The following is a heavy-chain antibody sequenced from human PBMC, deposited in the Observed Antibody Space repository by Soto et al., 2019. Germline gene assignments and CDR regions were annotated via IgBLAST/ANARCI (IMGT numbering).Heavy chain of an antibody. CDR3: ARPMYSTSAQLYYGMDV. CDR1: GYSIMSGYF. CDR2: MYHSGIT. Sequence: SETLSLPCAVSGYSIMSGYFWGWIRQPPGKGLEWIGSMYHSGITYYNLSLKSRVTISVDTSKNQLSLKLSSATAADTAVYYCARPMYSTSAQLYYGMDVWGQGTTVTVSS. V-gene: IGHV4-38-2*01. D-gene: IGHD6-6*01. J-gene: IGHJ6*02.